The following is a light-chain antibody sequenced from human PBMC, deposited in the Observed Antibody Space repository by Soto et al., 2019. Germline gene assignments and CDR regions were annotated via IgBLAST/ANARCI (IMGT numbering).Light chain of an antibody. CDR1: SSNIESNY. Sequence: QSVLTQAPSVSGSPGQRVTISCSGSSSNIESNYVYWYQQLPGTAPKLLIYRNDQRPSGVPDRFSGSKSGTSASLAISGLRSEDEAGYYCAAWDDSLIGVVFGVGTKLTVL. V-gene: IGLV1-47*01. CDR2: RND. CDR3: AAWDDSLIGVV. J-gene: IGLJ2*01.